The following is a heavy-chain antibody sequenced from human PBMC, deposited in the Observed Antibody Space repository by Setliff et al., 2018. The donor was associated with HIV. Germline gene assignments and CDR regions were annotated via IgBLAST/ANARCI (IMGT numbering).Heavy chain of an antibody. CDR2: VDPDDGET. J-gene: IGHJ4*02. CDR1: EYTFVDYY. Sequence: GASVKVSCKASEYTFVDYYMHWVQQAPGKGLEWMGRVDPDDGETIYAEKFQGRVTLTRDTSTSIVYMELSSLTSDDTGVYYCARDEITVTGTLIHWGQGTLVTVSS. CDR3: ARDEITVTGTLIH. V-gene: IGHV1-69-2*01. D-gene: IGHD6-19*01.